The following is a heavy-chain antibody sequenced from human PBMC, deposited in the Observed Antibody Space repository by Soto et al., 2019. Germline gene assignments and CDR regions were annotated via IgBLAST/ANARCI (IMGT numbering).Heavy chain of an antibody. Sequence: SETLSLTCTVSGGSISSGGYYWSWIRQPPGKGLEWIGYIYYSGSTNYNPSLKSRVTISVDTSKNQFSLKLSSVTAADTAVYYCARFIAAAAHFDYWGQGTLVTVSS. CDR1: GGSISSGGYY. D-gene: IGHD6-13*01. CDR2: IYYSGST. CDR3: ARFIAAAAHFDY. J-gene: IGHJ4*02. V-gene: IGHV4-61*08.